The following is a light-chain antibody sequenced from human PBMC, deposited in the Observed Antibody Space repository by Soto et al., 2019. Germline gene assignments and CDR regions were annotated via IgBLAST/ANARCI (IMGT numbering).Light chain of an antibody. CDR2: KAS. J-gene: IGKJ4*01. CDR3: QQDSIFSLT. CDR1: QSISSW. Sequence: DIQMTQSPSTVSASVGDRVTITCRASQSISSWLAWYQQKPGKAPKLLIQKASSLESGVPSRFSGSGSGTEFTLAISSLQPDDFATYYCQQDSIFSLTFGGGTKVEIK. V-gene: IGKV1-5*03.